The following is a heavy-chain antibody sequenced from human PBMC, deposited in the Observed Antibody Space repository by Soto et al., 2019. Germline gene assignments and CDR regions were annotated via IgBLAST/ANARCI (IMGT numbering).Heavy chain of an antibody. CDR2: IWYDGSNK. V-gene: IGHV3-33*01. Sequence: GGSLKLSCAASGFTFSSSVMHWFRQAPGKGLEWVAVIWYDGSNKYYADSVKGRFTISRDNSKNTLYLQMNSLRAEDTAVYYCARDSSVTTYYYYYMDVWGKGTTVTVSS. CDR1: GFTFSSSV. J-gene: IGHJ6*03. D-gene: IGHD4-17*01. CDR3: ARDSSVTTYYYYYMDV.